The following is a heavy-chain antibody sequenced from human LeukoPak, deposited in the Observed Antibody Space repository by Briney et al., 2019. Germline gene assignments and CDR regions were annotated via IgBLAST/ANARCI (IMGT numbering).Heavy chain of an antibody. Sequence: SETLSLTCTVSGRSLNSYYWSWIRQPPGKGLEWIGNIYDRGSTKYNPSLKSRVTISVDTSKNQFSLRLSSVTAADTAVYYCARGRTFDNWGQGTLVTVSS. CDR1: GRSLNSYY. J-gene: IGHJ4*02. CDR2: IYDRGST. V-gene: IGHV4-59*01. CDR3: ARGRTFDN.